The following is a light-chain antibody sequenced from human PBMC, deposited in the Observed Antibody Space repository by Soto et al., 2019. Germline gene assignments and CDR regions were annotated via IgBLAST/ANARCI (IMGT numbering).Light chain of an antibody. CDR1: QSVSSY. J-gene: IGKJ3*01. Sequence: EIVLTQSPATLSLSPGERATLSCRASQSVSSYLAWYQQKPGQAPRLLIYDASNRATGIPARFSGSGSGTDFTLTISSLEPEDFAVYDCQQRSNWITFGPGTKVDIK. V-gene: IGKV3-11*01. CDR2: DAS. CDR3: QQRSNWIT.